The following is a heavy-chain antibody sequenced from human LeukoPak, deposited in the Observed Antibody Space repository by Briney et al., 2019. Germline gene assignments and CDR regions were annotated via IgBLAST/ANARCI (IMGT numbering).Heavy chain of an antibody. D-gene: IGHD3-22*01. J-gene: IGHJ6*02. Sequence: SETLSLTCTVSGGSISNYYWSWIRQPPGKGLEWIGYIYYSGSTNYNPSLKSRVTISVDTSKNQFSLKLSSVTAADTAVYYCARDRSPEHYYDSSHWDYYYGMDVWGQGTTVTVSS. CDR2: IYYSGST. V-gene: IGHV4-59*01. CDR1: GGSISNYY. CDR3: ARDRSPEHYYDSSHWDYYYGMDV.